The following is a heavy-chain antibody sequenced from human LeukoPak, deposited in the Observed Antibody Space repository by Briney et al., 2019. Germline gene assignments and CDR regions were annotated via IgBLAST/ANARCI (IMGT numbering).Heavy chain of an antibody. Sequence: ASVKVSCKASGYTFTSYDINWVRQATGQGLEWMGWMNPNSGNTGYAQKFQGRVTMTRNTSISTAYMELSSLRSEDTAVHYCAREASGSYYQNDYWGQGTLVTVSS. CDR1: GYTFTSYD. V-gene: IGHV1-8*01. D-gene: IGHD1-26*01. CDR3: AREASGSYYQNDY. CDR2: MNPNSGNT. J-gene: IGHJ4*02.